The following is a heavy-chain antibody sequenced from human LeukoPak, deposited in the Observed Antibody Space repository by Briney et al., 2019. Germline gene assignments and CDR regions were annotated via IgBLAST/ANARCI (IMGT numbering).Heavy chain of an antibody. J-gene: IGHJ5*02. Sequence: ASVKVSCKASGYTFTSYGISWVRQAPGQGLEWMGWISAYNGNTNYAQKLQGRVTMTTDTSTSTAYMELRSLRSDDTAVYYCARDLGYCGSTSCYRNWFDPWGQGTLVTVSS. CDR2: ISAYNGNT. CDR1: GYTFTSYG. V-gene: IGHV1-18*01. D-gene: IGHD2-2*01. CDR3: ARDLGYCGSTSCYRNWFDP.